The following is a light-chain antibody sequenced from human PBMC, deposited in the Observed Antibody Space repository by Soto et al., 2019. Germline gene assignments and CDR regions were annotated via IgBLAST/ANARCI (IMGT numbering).Light chain of an antibody. CDR2: DVS. Sequence: QSALPQPRSVSGSPGQSVTISCTGTSSDVSGYNYVSWYQQHPGKAPKLMIYDVSKRPSGVPHRFSGSKSGNTASLTISGLQAEDEADYYCCSYAGSYTLYVFGTGTKLPVL. J-gene: IGLJ1*01. CDR1: SSDVSGYNY. V-gene: IGLV2-11*01. CDR3: CSYAGSYTLYV.